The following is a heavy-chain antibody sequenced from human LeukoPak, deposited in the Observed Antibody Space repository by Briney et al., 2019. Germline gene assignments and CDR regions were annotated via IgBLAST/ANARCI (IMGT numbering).Heavy chain of an antibody. Sequence: GASVKVSCKASGYTFTGYYIHWVRQAPGQGLEWMGWINPNSGGTNYAQKFQGRDTMTRDTSISTAYMELSSLRSDDTAVEYCARVLERHFDYWGQGTLVTVSS. CDR1: GYTFTGYY. J-gene: IGHJ4*02. CDR2: INPNSGGT. D-gene: IGHD1-1*01. CDR3: ARVLERHFDY. V-gene: IGHV1-2*02.